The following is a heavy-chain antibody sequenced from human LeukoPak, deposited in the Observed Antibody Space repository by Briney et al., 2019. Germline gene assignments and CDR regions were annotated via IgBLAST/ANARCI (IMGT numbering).Heavy chain of an antibody. CDR1: GGSISSGGYY. V-gene: IGHV4-31*03. D-gene: IGHD2-2*01. J-gene: IGHJ4*02. Sequence: SETLSLTCTVSGGSISSGGYYWSWIRQHPGKGLEWIGYIYYSGSTYYNPSLKSRVTISVDTSKNQFSLKLSSVTAADTAVYYCARNQYCSSTSCYSHYFDYWGQGTLVTVSS. CDR2: IYYSGST. CDR3: ARNQYCSSTSCYSHYFDY.